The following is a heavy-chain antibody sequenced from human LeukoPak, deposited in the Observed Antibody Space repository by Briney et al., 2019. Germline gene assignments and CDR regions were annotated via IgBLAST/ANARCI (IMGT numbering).Heavy chain of an antibody. J-gene: IGHJ4*02. Sequence: GGSLRLSCGASGFTFSNYAMVWVRQAPGEGLEWVSDISDTGGSTYYADSVKGRFTISRDNARNSLYLQMNSLSAEDTAVYFCARAALLTGGGYHFDSWGQGTLVTVSS. V-gene: IGHV3-23*01. CDR2: ISDTGGST. CDR3: ARAALLTGGGYHFDS. CDR1: GFTFSNYA. D-gene: IGHD7-27*01.